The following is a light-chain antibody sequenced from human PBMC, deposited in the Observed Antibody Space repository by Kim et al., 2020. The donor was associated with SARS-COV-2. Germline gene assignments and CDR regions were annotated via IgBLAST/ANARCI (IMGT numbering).Light chain of an antibody. V-gene: IGKV3-11*01. J-gene: IGKJ5*01. CDR1: QNVISY. Sequence: LSPGERATLSCRASQNVISYLAWYQQKPGQAPRLLIYDTSNRATGIPARFSGSGSGTDFTLTISSLEPEVFAVYYCQQRNNWPITFGQGTRLEIK. CDR3: QQRNNWPIT. CDR2: DTS.